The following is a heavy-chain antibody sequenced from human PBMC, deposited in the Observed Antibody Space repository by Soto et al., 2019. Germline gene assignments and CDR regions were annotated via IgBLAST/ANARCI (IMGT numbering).Heavy chain of an antibody. CDR1: GFTFSSYA. J-gene: IGHJ4*02. CDR2: IRGSGGST. V-gene: IGHV3-23*01. Sequence: GGSLRLSCAASGFTFSSYAMSWVHQAPGKGLEWVSAIRGSGGSTYYADSVKGRFTISRDNSKNTLYLQMNSLRAEDTAVYYCAKVGEGGATPLDYWGQGTLVTVSS. CDR3: AKVGEGGATPLDY. D-gene: IGHD1-26*01.